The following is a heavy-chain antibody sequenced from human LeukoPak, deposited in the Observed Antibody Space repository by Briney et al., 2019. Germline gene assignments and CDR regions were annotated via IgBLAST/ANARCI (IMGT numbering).Heavy chain of an antibody. CDR3: AKDSYDSGIRFFD. D-gene: IGHD3-10*01. Sequence: GESLRLSCAASGFAFNTYSMNWVRQAPGKGLEWVSFIFSSSTYIYYTDSVKGRFTISRDNARNSLYLQMDNLRAEDTAVYYCAKDSYDSGIRFFDWGQGTLVTVSS. CDR1: GFAFNTYS. V-gene: IGHV3-21*04. J-gene: IGHJ4*02. CDR2: IFSSSTYI.